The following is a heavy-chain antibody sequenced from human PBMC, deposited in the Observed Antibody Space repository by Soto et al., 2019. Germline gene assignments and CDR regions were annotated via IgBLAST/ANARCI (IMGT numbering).Heavy chain of an antibody. CDR3: ARVINPWAFEI. CDR2: IKQDGSEK. Sequence: GGSLRLSCAASGFTFSSYWMSWVRQAPGKGLKWVANIKQDGSEKYYVDSVKGRFTISRDNSKNTLYLQINSLRVEDTAVYYCARVINPWAFEIWGQGTMVTVSS. J-gene: IGHJ3*02. V-gene: IGHV3-7*03. CDR1: GFTFSSYW.